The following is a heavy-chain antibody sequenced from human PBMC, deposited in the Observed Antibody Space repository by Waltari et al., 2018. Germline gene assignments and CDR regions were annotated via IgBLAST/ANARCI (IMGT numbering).Heavy chain of an antibody. CDR2: IYYSGST. CDR1: GGSISSYY. D-gene: IGHD5-18*01. CDR3: ARVLDTAMEQPYYYYYYMDV. V-gene: IGHV4-59*01. J-gene: IGHJ6*03. Sequence: QVQLQESGPGLVKPSETLSLTCTVSGGSISSYYWSWIRQPPGKGLEWIGYIYYSGSTNYNPSLKSRVTISVDTSKNQFSLKLSSVTAADTAVYYCARVLDTAMEQPYYYYYYMDVWGKGTTVTVSS.